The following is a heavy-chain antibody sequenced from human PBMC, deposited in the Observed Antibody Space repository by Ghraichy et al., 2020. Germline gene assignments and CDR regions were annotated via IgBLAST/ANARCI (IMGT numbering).Heavy chain of an antibody. J-gene: IGHJ4*02. Sequence: GGSLRLSCAASGVTFSSYAMSWVRQAPGKGLEWVSAISGSGGSTYYADSVKGRFTISRDNSKNTLYLQMNSLRAEDTAVYYCAKVSPRHKRAMGYYDSSGYLYYWGQGTLVTVSS. CDR1: GVTFSSYA. V-gene: IGHV3-23*01. D-gene: IGHD3-22*01. CDR3: AKVSPRHKRAMGYYDSSGYLYY. CDR2: ISGSGGST.